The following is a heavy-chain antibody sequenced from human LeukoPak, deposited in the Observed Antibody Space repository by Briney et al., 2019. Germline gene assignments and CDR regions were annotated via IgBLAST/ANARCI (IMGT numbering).Heavy chain of an antibody. D-gene: IGHD5-24*01. J-gene: IGHJ3*02. CDR2: IYYSGST. CDR3: ARDRDGYNLDAFDI. V-gene: IGHV4-30-4*08. CDR1: GGSISVGTFY. Sequence: SETLSLTCTVSGGSISVGTFYLSLIRQPPGKGLGGVGYIYYSGSTYYHPSLKSRVSISVDTSKNQFSLKLSSVTAADTAVYYCARDRDGYNLDAFDIWGQGTMVTVSS.